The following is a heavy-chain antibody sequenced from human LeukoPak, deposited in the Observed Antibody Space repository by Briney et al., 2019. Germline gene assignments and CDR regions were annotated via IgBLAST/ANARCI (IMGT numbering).Heavy chain of an antibody. Sequence: SQTLSLTCAVSGGSISSGGYSWSWIRQPPGKGLEWIGYIYYSGSTYYNPSLKSRVTISVDTSKNQFSLKLSSVTAADTAVYYCARGEMATIVDYWGQGTLVTVSS. J-gene: IGHJ4*02. V-gene: IGHV4-31*11. CDR3: ARGEMATIVDY. D-gene: IGHD5-24*01. CDR2: IYYSGST. CDR1: GGSISSGGYS.